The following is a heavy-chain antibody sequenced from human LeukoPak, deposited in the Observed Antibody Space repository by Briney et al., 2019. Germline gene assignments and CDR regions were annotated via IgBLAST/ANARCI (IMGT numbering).Heavy chain of an antibody. CDR1: GFTFTDYY. Sequence: GGSLRLSCAASGFTFTDYYMSWIRQAPGKGLEWLSYISGSSAMIYYEDSVKGRFTISRDNAKNSLYLQVNSLRVEDTAVYYCARENQARTEGSWFDPWGQGTLVTVSS. J-gene: IGHJ5*02. CDR2: ISGSSAMI. V-gene: IGHV3-11*01. CDR3: ARENQARTEGSWFDP. D-gene: IGHD1-1*01.